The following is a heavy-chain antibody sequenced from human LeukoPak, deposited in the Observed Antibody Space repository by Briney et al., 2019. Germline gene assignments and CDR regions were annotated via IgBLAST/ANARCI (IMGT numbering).Heavy chain of an antibody. J-gene: IGHJ4*02. V-gene: IGHV4-34*01. CDR3: ARLLSAAAARTWPYYFDY. D-gene: IGHD6-13*01. CDR1: AGSVNEYY. CDR2: VSHSGST. Sequence: PSHTLSLTYAVDAGSVNEYYWSWIRQPPGEGLEWIGEVSHSGSTNYNPTLQSRVTISLDTSKNQFSLKLSSVTAADTAMYYCARLLSAAAARTWPYYFDYWGQGTLVTVSS.